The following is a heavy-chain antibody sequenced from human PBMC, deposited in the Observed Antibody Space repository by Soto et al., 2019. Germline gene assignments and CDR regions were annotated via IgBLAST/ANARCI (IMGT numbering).Heavy chain of an antibody. CDR2: IKSKTDGGST. CDR3: TTTRLAYCGGDCYYSDAFDI. CDR1: GFTFSNAW. J-gene: IGHJ3*02. D-gene: IGHD2-21*02. V-gene: IGHV3-15*01. Sequence: GGSLRLSCAASGFTFSNAWMSWVRQAPGKGLEWVGRIKSKTDGGSTDYAAPVKGRFTISRDDSKNTLYLQMNSLKTEDTAVYYCTTTRLAYCGGDCYYSDAFDIWGQGTMVTVSS.